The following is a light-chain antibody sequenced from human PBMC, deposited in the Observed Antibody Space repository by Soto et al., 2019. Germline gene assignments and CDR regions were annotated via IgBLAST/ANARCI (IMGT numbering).Light chain of an antibody. CDR2: DVS. Sequence: QSVLTQSASVSGTPGQSLTISCTGTSSDVGGYNYVSWYQQHPGKAPKLMIYDVSNRPSGVSNRFSGSKSGNTASLTIFVFHAEDEADYYCSSYTSSSTLYVFGTGTKVTV. V-gene: IGLV2-14*01. CDR3: SSYTSSSTLYV. CDR1: SSDVGGYNY. J-gene: IGLJ1*01.